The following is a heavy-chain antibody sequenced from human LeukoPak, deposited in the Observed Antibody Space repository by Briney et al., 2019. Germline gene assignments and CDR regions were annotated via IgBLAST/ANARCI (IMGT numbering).Heavy chain of an antibody. CDR2: ISYDGSNK. D-gene: IGHD3-10*01. Sequence: GGSLRLSCAASGFTFSSYGVHWVRQAPGKGLEWVAVISYDGSNKYYADSVRGRFTISRDNSKNTLYLQMNSLRAEDTAVYYCAKDLEAYYGSGSYSAGDAFDIWGQGTMVTVSS. J-gene: IGHJ3*02. CDR3: AKDLEAYYGSGSYSAGDAFDI. CDR1: GFTFSSYG. V-gene: IGHV3-30*18.